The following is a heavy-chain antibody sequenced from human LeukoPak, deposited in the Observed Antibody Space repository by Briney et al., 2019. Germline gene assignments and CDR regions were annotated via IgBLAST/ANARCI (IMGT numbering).Heavy chain of an antibody. Sequence: ASVTVSCKASGYTFTSYGIGWVRQAPGQGLEWMGWISTYNGKRNYAQKFQDRVTMTTDTSTSTAYMELRSLRSDDTAIYHCAKNYYYDNTGYSGAFDIWGQGTMVTVSS. CDR3: AKNYYYDNTGYSGAFDI. J-gene: IGHJ3*02. CDR1: GYTFTSYG. D-gene: IGHD3-22*01. CDR2: ISTYNGKR. V-gene: IGHV1-18*01.